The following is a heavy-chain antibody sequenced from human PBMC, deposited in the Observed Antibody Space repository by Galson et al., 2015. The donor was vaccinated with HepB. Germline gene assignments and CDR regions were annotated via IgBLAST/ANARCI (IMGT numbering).Heavy chain of an antibody. CDR3: AREEYYDFWSGYYSWPSVHWFDP. D-gene: IGHD3-3*01. Sequence: LRLSCAASGFTFSSYWMSWVRQAPGKGLEWVANIKQDGSEKYYVDSVKGRFTISRDNAKNSLYLQMNSLRAEDTAVYYCAREEYYDFWSGYYSWPSVHWFDPWGQGTLVTVSS. V-gene: IGHV3-7*03. CDR2: IKQDGSEK. CDR1: GFTFSSYW. J-gene: IGHJ5*02.